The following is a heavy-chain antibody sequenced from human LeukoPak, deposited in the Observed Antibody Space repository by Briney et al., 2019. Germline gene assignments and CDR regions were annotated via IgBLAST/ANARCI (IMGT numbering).Heavy chain of an antibody. CDR1: GYTFTSYC. V-gene: IGHV1-46*01. J-gene: IGHJ4*02. Sequence: ASVKVSCKTSGYTFTSYCMHWVRQAPGQGLEWMGIFNPSDGSTSYAQKFQGRVTMTRDTSTSTVYMELSSLRSEDTAVYYCARDTLIAVAGTLDYWGQGTLVTVSS. CDR2: FNPSDGST. D-gene: IGHD6-19*01. CDR3: ARDTLIAVAGTLDY.